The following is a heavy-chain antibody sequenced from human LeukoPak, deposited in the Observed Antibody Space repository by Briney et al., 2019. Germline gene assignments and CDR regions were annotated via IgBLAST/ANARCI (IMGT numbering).Heavy chain of an antibody. Sequence: SETLSLTCTVSGGSISSYYWSWIRQPAGKGLEWIGRIYTSGSTNYNASLKSRVSMSVDTSKNQFSLKLSSVTAADTAVFYCARENSGSYREFDYWGKGTLVTVSS. CDR2: IYTSGST. CDR3: ARENSGSYREFDY. V-gene: IGHV4-4*07. J-gene: IGHJ4*02. D-gene: IGHD1-26*01. CDR1: GGSISSYY.